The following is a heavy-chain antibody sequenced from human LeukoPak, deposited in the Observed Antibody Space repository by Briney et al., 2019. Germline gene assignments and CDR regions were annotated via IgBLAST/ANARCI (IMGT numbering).Heavy chain of an antibody. CDR1: GGSFSDYY. CDR2: INHSGST. D-gene: IGHD4-17*01. J-gene: IGHJ5*02. Sequence: SETLSLTCAVYGGSFSDYYWSWIRQPPGKGLEWIGEINHSGSTNYNPSLKSRVTISVDTSKNQFSLKLSSVTAADTAVYYCARGYYGGWFDPWGQGTLVTVSS. CDR3: ARGYYGGWFDP. V-gene: IGHV4-34*01.